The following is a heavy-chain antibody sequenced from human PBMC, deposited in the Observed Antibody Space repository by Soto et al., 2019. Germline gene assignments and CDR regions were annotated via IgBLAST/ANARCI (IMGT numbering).Heavy chain of an antibody. CDR1: GGSISSGGYY. D-gene: IGHD3-3*01. J-gene: IGHJ6*02. V-gene: IGHV4-31*03. CDR3: ARAVVTIFGVVNYYYGMDV. Sequence: LSLTRTVSGGSISSGGYYWCWIRQHPGKGLEWIGYIYYSGSTYYNPSLKSRVTISVDTSKNQFSLKLISVTAADTAVYYCARAVVTIFGVVNYYYGMDVWGQGTTVTVSS. CDR2: IYYSGST.